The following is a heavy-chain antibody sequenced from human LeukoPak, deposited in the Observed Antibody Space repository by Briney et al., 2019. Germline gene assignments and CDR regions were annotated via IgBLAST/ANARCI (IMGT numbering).Heavy chain of an antibody. CDR2: MNSDGRST. CDR1: GFAFGDNW. J-gene: IGHJ4*02. Sequence: GGSLRLSCAASGFAFGDNWMHWVRQAPGKGLVWVSRMNSDGRSTYYADSVKGRFTISRDNSKNTLYLQMNSLRAEDTAVYYCATDRSGSYSDYWGRGTPVTVSS. D-gene: IGHD1-26*01. V-gene: IGHV3-74*01. CDR3: ATDRSGSYSDY.